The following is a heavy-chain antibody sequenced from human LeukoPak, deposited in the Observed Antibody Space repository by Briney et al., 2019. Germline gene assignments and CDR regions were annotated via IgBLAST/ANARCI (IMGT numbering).Heavy chain of an antibody. Sequence: SETLSLTCTVSGGSISSGDYYWSWIRQPPGKGLEWIGYIYYSGSTYYNPSLKSRVTISVDTSQNQFSLKLSSVTAADTAVYYCAREGCGSTSCLDYWGQGTLVTVSS. CDR1: GGSISSGDYY. CDR2: IYYSGST. CDR3: AREGCGSTSCLDY. J-gene: IGHJ4*02. D-gene: IGHD2-2*01. V-gene: IGHV4-30-4*08.